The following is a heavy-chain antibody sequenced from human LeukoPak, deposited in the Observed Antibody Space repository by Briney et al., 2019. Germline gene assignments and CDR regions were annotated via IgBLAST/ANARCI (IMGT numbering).Heavy chain of an antibody. CDR2: IYYSGST. Sequence: SETLSLTCGVYGGSFSDSFWTWIRQPPGKGLEWIGYIYYSGSTNYNPSLKSRVTISVDTSKNQFSLKLRSVTAADTAVYYCARSAPDILTGYYRFDPWGQGTLVTVSS. D-gene: IGHD3-9*01. J-gene: IGHJ5*02. CDR1: GGSFSDSF. CDR3: ARSAPDILTGYYRFDP. V-gene: IGHV4-59*01.